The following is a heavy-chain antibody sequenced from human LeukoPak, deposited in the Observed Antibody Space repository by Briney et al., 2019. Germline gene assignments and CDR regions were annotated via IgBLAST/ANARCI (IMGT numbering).Heavy chain of an antibody. J-gene: IGHJ3*02. Sequence: SETLSLTCNVSGGSIRGYYWSWIRQPPGKGLEWIGNIYPTGSTYYNPSLKSRVTISVDTSKNQFSLKVSSVSAADTAVYYCARGRITMVRGVIRTYAFDIWGQGTMVTVSS. CDR2: IYPTGST. D-gene: IGHD3-10*01. CDR3: ARGRITMVRGVIRTYAFDI. CDR1: GGSIRGYY. V-gene: IGHV4-59*04.